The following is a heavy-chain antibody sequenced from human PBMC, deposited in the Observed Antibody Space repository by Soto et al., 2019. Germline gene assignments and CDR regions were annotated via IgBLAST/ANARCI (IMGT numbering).Heavy chain of an antibody. Sequence: QVQLVQSGAEVKKPGSSVKVSCKASGGTFSSYAISWVRQAPGQGLEWMGGIIPIFGTANYAQKFQGRVTITXXEXTXXDYLELSSLRSEDTAVYYCARGGRPYSSSWYVIDYWGQGTLVTVSS. CDR1: GGTFSSYA. V-gene: IGHV1-69*05. J-gene: IGHJ4*02. CDR2: IIPIFGTA. CDR3: ARGGRPYSSSWYVIDY. D-gene: IGHD6-13*01.